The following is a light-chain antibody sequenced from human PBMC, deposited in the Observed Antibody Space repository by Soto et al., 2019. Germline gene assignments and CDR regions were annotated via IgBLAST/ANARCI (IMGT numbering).Light chain of an antibody. CDR2: DVT. CDR1: NSDVGYYDY. Sequence: QSALTQPASVSGSPGQSITISCTGTNSDVGYYDYVSWYQQHPGKAPKLMIYDVTYRPSGVSDRFSGSKSGNTASLTISGLLAEDEADYYCSSYTTSNTLVFGTGTKVTVL. CDR3: SSYTTSNTLV. J-gene: IGLJ1*01. V-gene: IGLV2-14*01.